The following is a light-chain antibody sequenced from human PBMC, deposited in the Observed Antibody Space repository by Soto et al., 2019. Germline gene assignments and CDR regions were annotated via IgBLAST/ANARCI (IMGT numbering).Light chain of an antibody. CDR3: SSYTSRSTRYV. CDR2: EVS. J-gene: IGLJ1*01. CDR1: SSDVGDYNY. V-gene: IGLV2-14*01. Sequence: QSALTQPASVSGSPGQSITISCTGTSSDVGDYNYVSWYQQHPGKAPKLIIYEVSDRPSGVSNRFSGSKSGNTASLTISGLQAEDEAEYYCSSYTSRSTRYVFGTGTKVTVL.